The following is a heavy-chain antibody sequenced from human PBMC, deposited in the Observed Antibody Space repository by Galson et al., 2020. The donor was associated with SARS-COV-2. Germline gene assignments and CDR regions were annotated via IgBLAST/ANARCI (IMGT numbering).Heavy chain of an antibody. J-gene: IGHJ6*02. CDR2: IYYSGST. Sequence: SETLSLTCTVSGGSISSGGYYWSWIRQHPGKGLEWIGYIYYSGSTYYNPSLKSRVTISVDTSKNQFSLKLSSVTAADTAVYYCARGRVVPSANLGSRSMGVWGQETTVTVSS. D-gene: IGHD2-2*01. V-gene: IGHV4-31*03. CDR3: ARGRVVPSANLGSRSMGV. CDR1: GGSISSGGYY.